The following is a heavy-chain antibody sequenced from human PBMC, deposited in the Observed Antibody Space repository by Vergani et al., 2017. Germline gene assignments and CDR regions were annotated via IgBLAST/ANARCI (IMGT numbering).Heavy chain of an antibody. Sequence: QMQLQESGPGLVKASETLSLTCTVSGDSIISRSYYWGWIRPPPGKGLEWIGSIYNSGNGDSSSSLKSRVTISADTSNNQFSLRLTSVTAADTAVYYCASGKYYSDSTSHFRGRYFDVWGRGTLVTVPS. D-gene: IGHD3-16*01. CDR2: IYNSGNG. CDR3: ASGKYYSDSTSHFRGRYFDV. J-gene: IGHJ2*01. CDR1: GDSIISRSYY. V-gene: IGHV4-39*01.